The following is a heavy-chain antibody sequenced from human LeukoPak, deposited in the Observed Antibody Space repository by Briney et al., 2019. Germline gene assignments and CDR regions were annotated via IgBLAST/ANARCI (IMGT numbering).Heavy chain of an antibody. CDR2: ISYDGKNK. V-gene: IGHV3-30*03. CDR3: ARDPGGNYDFWSGLDY. CDR1: GFTFSSYG. Sequence: GGSLRLSCAASGFTFSSYGMHWVRQAPGKGLEWVAVISYDGKNKYYADVVKGRFTISRDNAKNSLYLQMNSLRAEDTAVYYCARDPGGNYDFWSGLDYWGQGTLVTVSS. J-gene: IGHJ4*02. D-gene: IGHD3-3*01.